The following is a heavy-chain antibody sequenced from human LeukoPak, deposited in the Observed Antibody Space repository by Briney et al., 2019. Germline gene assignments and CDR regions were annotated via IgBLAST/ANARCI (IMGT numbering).Heavy chain of an antibody. V-gene: IGHV1-69*13. J-gene: IGHJ4*02. CDR3: AAFWGIAVAGYFDY. D-gene: IGHD6-19*01. Sequence: SVKVSCTASGGTFSSYAISWVRQAPGQGLEWMGGIIPIFGTANYAQKFQGRVTITADESTSTAYMELSSLRSEDTAVYYCAAFWGIAVAGYFDYWGQGTLVTVSS. CDR2: IIPIFGTA. CDR1: GGTFSSYA.